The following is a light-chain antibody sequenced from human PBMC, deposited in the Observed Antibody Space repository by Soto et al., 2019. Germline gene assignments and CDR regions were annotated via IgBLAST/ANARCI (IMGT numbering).Light chain of an antibody. V-gene: IGKV3-15*01. CDR3: QQYNIWPPIT. CDR2: GAY. Sequence: EIVMTHSPATLSVSPWEIATLSCRASQSVSSNLAWYQQKPGQAPRLLIYGAYTRAAGVPARFSGSGSGTEFTLTITSLQSEDIALYYCQQYNIWPPITFGQGTRLEIK. J-gene: IGKJ5*01. CDR1: QSVSSN.